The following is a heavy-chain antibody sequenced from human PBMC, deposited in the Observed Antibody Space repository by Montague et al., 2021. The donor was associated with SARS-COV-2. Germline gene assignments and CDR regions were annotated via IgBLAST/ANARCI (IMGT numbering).Heavy chain of an antibody. Sequence: TLSLTCTVSGGSISSGGYYWSWIRQHPGKGLEWIGYIYYSGSTYYNPSLQSRVTISVDTSKNQFSLKLSSVTAADTAVYYCARAQTFFGVVITSFDYWGQGTLVTVSS. J-gene: IGHJ4*02. V-gene: IGHV4-31*03. CDR3: ARAQTFFGVVITSFDY. CDR1: GGSISSGGYY. D-gene: IGHD3-3*01. CDR2: IYYSGST.